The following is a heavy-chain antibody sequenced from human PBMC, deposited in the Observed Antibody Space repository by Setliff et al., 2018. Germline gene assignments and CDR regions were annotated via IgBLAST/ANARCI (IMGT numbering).Heavy chain of an antibody. CDR1: GGTFSSYA. Sequence: ASVKVSCKASGGTFSSYAISWVRQAPGQGLEWMGIINPSGGSTSYAQKFQGRVTMTRDTSTSTVYMEPSSLRSEDTAVYYCARDDWWQQLVLTNWGQGTLVTVSS. D-gene: IGHD6-13*01. V-gene: IGHV1-46*01. CDR2: INPSGGST. J-gene: IGHJ4*02. CDR3: ARDDWWQQLVLTN.